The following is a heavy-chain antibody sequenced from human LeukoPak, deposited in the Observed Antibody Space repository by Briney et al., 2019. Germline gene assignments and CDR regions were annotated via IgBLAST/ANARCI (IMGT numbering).Heavy chain of an antibody. J-gene: IGHJ4*02. D-gene: IGHD3-10*01. Sequence: GGSLRLSCAASGFTFSSYATSWVRQAPGKGLEWVANIKEDGSEKYCVDSVKGRFTISRGNAKNSLYLQMNSLRAEDTAVYYCARDWELDYWGQGTLVTVSS. CDR3: ARDWELDY. V-gene: IGHV3-7*01. CDR1: GFTFSSYA. CDR2: IKEDGSEK.